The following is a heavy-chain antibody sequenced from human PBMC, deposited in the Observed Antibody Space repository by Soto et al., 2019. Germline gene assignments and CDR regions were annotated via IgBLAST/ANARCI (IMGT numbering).Heavy chain of an antibody. D-gene: IGHD3-10*01. CDR3: ACQSQSGPFYSYYGMDV. CDR1: GAYISDFS. CDR2: IYTSGST. V-gene: IGHV4-4*07. Sequence: QVQQQESGPGLVKPSDTLSLTCRVSGAYISDFSWSWIRQPAGKGLEWIGRIYTSGSTNYNPSLKSRVTMSVDTSKNQFSLNLNSVTAADTAVYYCACQSQSGPFYSYYGMDVWGQGTTVTVSS. J-gene: IGHJ6*02.